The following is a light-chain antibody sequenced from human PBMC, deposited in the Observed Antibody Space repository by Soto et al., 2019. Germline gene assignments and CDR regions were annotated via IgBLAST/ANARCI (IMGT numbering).Light chain of an antibody. J-gene: IGKJ4*01. CDR1: QSVHDN. V-gene: IGKV3-15*01. CDR3: QQYEIRPLN. CDR2: DTS. Sequence: EVVMTQSPATLSVSPGDRATLSCRASQSVHDNLAWYQQEPGQAPRLLIFDTSTRATDIPIRFTGGGSGTEFTLTISSLQSEDSAVYYCQQYEIRPLNFGGGTKVEIK.